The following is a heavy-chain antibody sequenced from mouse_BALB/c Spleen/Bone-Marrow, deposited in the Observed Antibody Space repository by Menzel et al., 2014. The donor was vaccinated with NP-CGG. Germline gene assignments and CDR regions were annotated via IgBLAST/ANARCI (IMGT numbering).Heavy chain of an antibody. CDR3: ARDDGYYEGAMDY. J-gene: IGHJ4*01. V-gene: IGHV3-5*02. CDR1: GFSITTGNYR. Sequence: EVQLQQSGPGLVKPSQTVSLTCTVTGFSITTGNYRWNWIRQFPGNKLEWIGYIYYSGTITYNPSLTSRSTITRDTSKNQFFLEMNSLTAEDTATYCCARDDGYYEGAMDYWGQGTSVTVSS. CDR2: IYYSGTI. D-gene: IGHD2-3*01.